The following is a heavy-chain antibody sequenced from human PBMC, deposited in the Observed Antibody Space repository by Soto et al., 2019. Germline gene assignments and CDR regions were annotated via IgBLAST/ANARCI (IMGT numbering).Heavy chain of an antibody. V-gene: IGHV5-10-1*01. CDR2: IDPSDSYT. D-gene: IGHD6-25*01. J-gene: IGHJ4*02. Sequence: EVQLVQSGAEVKKPGESLRISCKGSGYSFTSYWISWVRQMPGKGLEWMGRIDPSDSYTNYSPSFQGHVTISADKSIXXAYLQSTSLKASDTAMYYCARLQPAAGDNDLTVDYWGQGTLVTVSS. CDR3: ARLQPAAGDNDLTVDY. CDR1: GYSFTSYW.